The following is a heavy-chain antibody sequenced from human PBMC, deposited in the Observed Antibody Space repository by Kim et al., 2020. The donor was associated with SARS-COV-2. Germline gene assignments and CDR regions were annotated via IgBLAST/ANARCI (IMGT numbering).Heavy chain of an antibody. CDR1: GFTFIGSA. D-gene: IGHD2-15*01. J-gene: IGHJ5*02. V-gene: IGHV1-58*02. CDR3: AAVRDXXXGSXXXXGXXXFXP. Sequence: SVKVSCKASGFTFIGSAIQWVRQARGQRLEWIGWIVVGSGNINYTQKFQERVTITGDTSTRTAYMELSSLTSDDTAVYYCAAVRDXXXGSXXXXGXXXFXPWGQGXXXXVSS. CDR2: IVVGSGNI.